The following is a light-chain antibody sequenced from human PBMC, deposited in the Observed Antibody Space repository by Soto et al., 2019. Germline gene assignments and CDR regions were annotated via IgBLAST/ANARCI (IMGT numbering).Light chain of an antibody. CDR2: GSS. Sequence: ETVMTQSPATLSVSPGERVTLSFRASQSVSTNLAWYQQKPGQSPRLLIYGSSPRATGIPARFSGSGSGTEFTLPISSLQSEDSAVYYCQQYNNWPITFGQGTRLEIK. V-gene: IGKV3-15*01. J-gene: IGKJ5*01. CDR3: QQYNNWPIT. CDR1: QSVSTN.